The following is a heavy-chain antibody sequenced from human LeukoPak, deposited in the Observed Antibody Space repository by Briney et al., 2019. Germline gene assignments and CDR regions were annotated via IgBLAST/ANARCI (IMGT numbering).Heavy chain of an antibody. CDR1: GFTLRSYW. CDR3: ARLNPPDYISGWSDY. CDR2: IKQDGSEK. J-gene: IGHJ4*02. D-gene: IGHD6-19*01. Sequence: GGSLRLSCAASGFTLRSYWMSWVRQAPGKGGEWVASIKQDGSEKYSLDSVKGRFIISRDNAKNSLYLQMNSLRAEDTAVYYCARLNPPDYISGWSDYWGQGTLVTVSS. V-gene: IGHV3-7*01.